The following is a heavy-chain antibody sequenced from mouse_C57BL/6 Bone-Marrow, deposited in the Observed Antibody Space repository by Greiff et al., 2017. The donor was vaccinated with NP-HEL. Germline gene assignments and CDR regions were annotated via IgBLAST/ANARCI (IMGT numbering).Heavy chain of an antibody. CDR2: IYPRSGNT. V-gene: IGHV1-81*01. CDR3: ARGSTTVVAPEKIFY. D-gene: IGHD1-1*01. J-gene: IGHJ3*01. CDR1: GYTFTSYG. Sequence: QVQLQQSGAELARPGASVKLSCKASGYTFTSYGISWVKQRTGQGLEWIGEIYPRSGNTYYNEKFKGKATLTADKSSSTAYMELRSLTSEDSAVYFCARGSTTVVAPEKIFYWGQGTLVTVSA.